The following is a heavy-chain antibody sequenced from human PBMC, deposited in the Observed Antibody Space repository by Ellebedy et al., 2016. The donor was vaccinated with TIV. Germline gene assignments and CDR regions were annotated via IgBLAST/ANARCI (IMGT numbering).Heavy chain of an antibody. CDR2: IIPFFGTA. V-gene: IGHV1-69*13. J-gene: IGHJ4*02. D-gene: IGHD6-19*01. CDR3: ASGEQWLAPAY. CDR1: GGTFSSYA. Sequence: AASVKVSCKASGGTFSSYAISWVRQAPGQGLEWMGGIIPFFGTANYAQKFQGRVTITADESTSTAYMELSSLRSEDTAVYYCASGEQWLAPAYWGQGTLVTVSS.